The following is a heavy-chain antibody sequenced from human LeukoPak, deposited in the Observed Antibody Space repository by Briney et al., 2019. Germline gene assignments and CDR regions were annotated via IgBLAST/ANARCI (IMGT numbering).Heavy chain of an antibody. Sequence: ASVKVSCKASGYTFADYYIHWVRQARGQGLEWMGWINPNTGGTNYAQKFQGSVTMTGDTSISTAYMDLSRLTSDDTAVYYCARGSGSSGYDFWGQGTLVTVSS. CDR3: ARGSGSSGYDF. CDR2: INPNTGGT. J-gene: IGHJ4*02. V-gene: IGHV1-2*02. D-gene: IGHD6-19*01. CDR1: GYTFADYY.